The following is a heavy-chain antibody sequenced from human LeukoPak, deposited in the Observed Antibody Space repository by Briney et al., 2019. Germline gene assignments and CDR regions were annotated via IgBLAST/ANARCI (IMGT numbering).Heavy chain of an antibody. D-gene: IGHD3-10*01. J-gene: IGHJ6*03. CDR1: GGTFSSYA. CDR2: IIPIFGTA. V-gene: IGHV1-69*05. Sequence: SVKVSCKASGGTFSSYAISWVRQAPGQGLEWMGRIIPIFGTANYAQKFQGRVTITTDESTSTAYMELSSLRSEDTAVYYCARGSPGEYYYYYYYMDVWGQGTTVTVSS. CDR3: ARGSPGEYYYYYYYMDV.